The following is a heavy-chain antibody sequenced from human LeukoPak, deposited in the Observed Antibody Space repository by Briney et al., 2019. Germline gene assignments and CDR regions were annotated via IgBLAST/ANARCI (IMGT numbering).Heavy chain of an antibody. D-gene: IGHD3-22*01. V-gene: IGHV4-34*01. CDR2: INHSGST. CDR1: GGSFSGYY. J-gene: IGHJ4*02. CDR3: ARGSYDSRDFDY. Sequence: PSETLSLTCAVYGGSFSGYYWSWIRQPPGKGLEWIGEINHSGSTNYNPSLKSRVTISVDTSKNQFSLKLSSVTAADTAVYYYARGSYDSRDFDYWGQGTLVTVSS.